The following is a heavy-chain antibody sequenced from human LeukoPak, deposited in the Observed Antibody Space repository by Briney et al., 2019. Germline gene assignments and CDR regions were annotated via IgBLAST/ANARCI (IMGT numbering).Heavy chain of an antibody. J-gene: IGHJ5*02. Sequence: WETLSLTCAVYGGSFSGYYWSWIRQPPGKGLEGIGEVNHSGSTNYNPSLKSRVTISVDTSKNQFSLKLSSVTAADTAVYYCARGDSPYDYVWGSYRLNWFDPWGQGTLVTVSS. D-gene: IGHD3-16*02. CDR3: ARGDSPYDYVWGSYRLNWFDP. V-gene: IGHV4-34*01. CDR1: GGSFSGYY. CDR2: VNHSGST.